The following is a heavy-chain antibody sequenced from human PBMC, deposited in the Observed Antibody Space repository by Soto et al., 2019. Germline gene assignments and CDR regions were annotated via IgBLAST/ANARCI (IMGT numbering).Heavy chain of an antibody. Sequence: SLRLSCAASGFTFSSYAMHWVRQAPGKGLGWVAVISYDGSNKYYADSVKGRFTISRDNSKNTLYLQMNSLRAEDTAVYYCARDERLYYYDSSGYYYNYWGQGTLVTVSS. J-gene: IGHJ4*02. V-gene: IGHV3-30-3*01. CDR3: ARDERLYYYDSSGYYYNY. CDR2: ISYDGSNK. CDR1: GFTFSSYA. D-gene: IGHD3-22*01.